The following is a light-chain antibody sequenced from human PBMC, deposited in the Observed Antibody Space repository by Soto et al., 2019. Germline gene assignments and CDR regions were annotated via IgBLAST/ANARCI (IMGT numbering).Light chain of an antibody. CDR1: SSNIGSNY. CDR3: AAPDV. J-gene: IGLJ1*01. V-gene: IGLV1-47*01. CDR2: RNN. Sequence: QSVLTQPPSASGTPGQRVTISCSGSSSNIGSNYVYWYQQLPGTAPKLLIYRNNQRPSGVPDRFSGSKSGTSASLAISGLGSEEEAVYYCAAPDVFGPGPKFT.